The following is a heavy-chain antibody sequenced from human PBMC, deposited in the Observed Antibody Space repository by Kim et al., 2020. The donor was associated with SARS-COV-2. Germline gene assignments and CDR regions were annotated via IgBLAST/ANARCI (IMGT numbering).Heavy chain of an antibody. J-gene: IGHJ5*02. V-gene: IGHV5-51*01. CDR3: ARHPEVYSYGGWFDP. CDR2: IYPGDSDT. Sequence: GESLKISCKGSGYSFTSYWIGWVRQMPGKGLEWMGIIYPGDSDTRYSPSFQGQVTISADKSISTAYLQWSSLKASDTAMYYCARHPEVYSYGGWFDPWGQGTLVTVSS. D-gene: IGHD5-18*01. CDR1: GYSFTSYW.